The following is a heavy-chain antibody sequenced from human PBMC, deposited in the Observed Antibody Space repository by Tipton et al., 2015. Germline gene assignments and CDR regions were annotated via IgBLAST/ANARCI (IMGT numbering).Heavy chain of an antibody. J-gene: IGHJ4*02. CDR3: AKDSAPVDY. V-gene: IGHV3-21*04. D-gene: IGHD3-10*01. Sequence: SVKGRFTISRDNAKNSLYLQMNSLRAEDTAVYYCAKDSAPVDYWGQGTLVTVSS.